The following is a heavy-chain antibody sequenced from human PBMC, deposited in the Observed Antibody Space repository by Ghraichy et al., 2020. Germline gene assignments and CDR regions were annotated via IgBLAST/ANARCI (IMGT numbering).Heavy chain of an antibody. CDR3: ARLPLPRRAAVGDWYFDL. V-gene: IGHV3-48*01. CDR1: GFSFSDYS. J-gene: IGHJ2*01. Sequence: ESLNISCEGSGFSFSDYSMIWVRLTPRKALEWVSYITGSSITIFYTDSVKGRFTISRDNAKNSLYLQMNSLRAEDTAVYYCARLPLPRRAAVGDWYFDLWGRGTLVPGSS. CDR2: ITGSSITI. D-gene: IGHD6-13*01.